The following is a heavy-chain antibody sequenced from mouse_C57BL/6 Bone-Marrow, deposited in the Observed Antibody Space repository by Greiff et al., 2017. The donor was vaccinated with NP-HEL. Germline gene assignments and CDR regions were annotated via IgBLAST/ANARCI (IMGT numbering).Heavy chain of an antibody. J-gene: IGHJ3*01. Sequence: EVQLQESGGDLVKPGGSLKLSCAASGFTFSSYGMSWVRQTPDKRLEWVATISSGGSYTYYPDSVKGRFTISRDNAKNTLYLQMSSLKSEDTAMYYCAIYGGFAYWGQGTLVTVSA. CDR2: ISSGGSYT. CDR1: GFTFSSYG. D-gene: IGHD1-2*01. CDR3: AIYGGFAY. V-gene: IGHV5-6*01.